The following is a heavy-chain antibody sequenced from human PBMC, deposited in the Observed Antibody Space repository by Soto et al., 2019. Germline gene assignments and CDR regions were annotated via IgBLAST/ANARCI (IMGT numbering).Heavy chain of an antibody. CDR1: GFTFSRYS. CDR2: ISSSSTSI. CDR3: ATYSSNYAFDP. Sequence: EVQLVESGGGLLQPGGSLRLSCAASGFTFSRYSMNWVRQAPGKGLEWVSYISSSSTSIYYADSVKGRFTISRDNAKNSLYLQMNSLRAEDTAMYYCATYSSNYAFDPWGQGTLVTVSS. D-gene: IGHD6-13*01. J-gene: IGHJ5*02. V-gene: IGHV3-48*01.